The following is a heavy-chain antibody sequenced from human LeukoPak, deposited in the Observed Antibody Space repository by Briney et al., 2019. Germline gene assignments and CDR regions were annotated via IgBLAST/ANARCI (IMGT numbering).Heavy chain of an antibody. CDR1: GGSISSYY. CDR2: IYYSGST. Sequence: PSETLSLTCTVSGGSISSYYWSWIRQPPGKGPEWIGYIYYSGSTNYNPSLKSRVTISVDTSKNQFSLKLSSVTAADTAVYYCARHGLDSSSSLVDYWGQGTLVTVSS. D-gene: IGHD6-6*01. CDR3: ARHGLDSSSSLVDY. J-gene: IGHJ4*02. V-gene: IGHV4-59*08.